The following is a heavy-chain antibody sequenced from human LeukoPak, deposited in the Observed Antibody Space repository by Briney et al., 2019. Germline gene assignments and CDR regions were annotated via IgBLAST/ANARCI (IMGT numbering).Heavy chain of an antibody. D-gene: IGHD5-18*01. CDR3: ARGRGYSQTNWVDP. Sequence: GGSLRLSCAASGFTVSRSYMIWARQAPGKGLEWVSVIYSGGTTYYADSVKGRFTISRDNSKNTLYLQMNSLRAEDTAVYYCARGRGYSQTNWVDPWGQGTMVTVSA. CDR2: IYSGGTT. V-gene: IGHV3-53*01. J-gene: IGHJ5*02. CDR1: GFTVSRSY.